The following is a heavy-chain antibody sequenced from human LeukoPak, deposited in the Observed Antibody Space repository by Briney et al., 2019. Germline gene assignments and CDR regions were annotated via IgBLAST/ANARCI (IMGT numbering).Heavy chain of an antibody. D-gene: IGHD3-22*01. CDR3: ARDPAYYYDSSGYGAFDP. V-gene: IGHV3-21*04. CDR1: GFTFSSYS. J-gene: IGHJ5*02. CDR2: ISSSSSYI. Sequence: GGSLSLSCAASGFTFSSYSMNWVRQAPGKGREWVSSISSSSSYIYYADSVKGRFTISRDNAKNSLYLQMNSLRAEDTAVYYCARDPAYYYDSSGYGAFDPWGQGTLVTVSS.